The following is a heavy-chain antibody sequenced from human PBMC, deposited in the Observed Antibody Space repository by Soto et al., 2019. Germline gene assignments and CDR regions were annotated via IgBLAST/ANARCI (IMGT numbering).Heavy chain of an antibody. CDR1: GFTVSNNY. Sequence: EVQLVESGGGLVQPGGSLRLSCAASGFTVSNNYMCWVRQAPGKGLEWVSLIYSGGVTHYADSVRGRFTISRDNSRNTLYLQMNSLRADDTAVYYCAKRGTTVTTSLWYWGQGTLVIVSS. D-gene: IGHD4-17*01. CDR2: IYSGGVT. V-gene: IGHV3-66*01. J-gene: IGHJ4*02. CDR3: AKRGTTVTTSLWY.